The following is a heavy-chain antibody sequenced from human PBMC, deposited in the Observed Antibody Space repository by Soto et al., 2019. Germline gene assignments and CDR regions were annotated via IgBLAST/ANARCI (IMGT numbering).Heavy chain of an antibody. CDR3: ARGEKVGTTTGFFDY. D-gene: IGHD1-26*01. CDR1: GYSLPTHW. CDR2: IYPGDSDT. Sequence: GESLKISCKGSGYSLPTHWIGWVRQMPGKGLEWMGIIYPGDSDTRYSPSFQGQVTISVDKSINTAYLQWSTLKASDTAMYYCARGEKVGTTTGFFDYWGQGTLVTVSS. V-gene: IGHV5-51*01. J-gene: IGHJ4*02.